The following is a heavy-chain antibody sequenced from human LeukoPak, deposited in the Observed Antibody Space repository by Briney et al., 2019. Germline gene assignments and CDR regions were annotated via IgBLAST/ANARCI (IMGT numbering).Heavy chain of an antibody. J-gene: IGHJ3*02. D-gene: IGHD1-26*01. CDR3: ARDLWDSGSYSGAFDI. Sequence: KPSETLSLTCTVSGGSISSSSYYWGWIRQPPGKGLEWIGSIYYSGSTYYNPSLKSRVTISVDTSMNQFSLILSSVTAADTAVYYCARDLWDSGSYSGAFDIWGQGTMVTVSS. V-gene: IGHV4-39*07. CDR2: IYYSGST. CDR1: GGSISSSSYY.